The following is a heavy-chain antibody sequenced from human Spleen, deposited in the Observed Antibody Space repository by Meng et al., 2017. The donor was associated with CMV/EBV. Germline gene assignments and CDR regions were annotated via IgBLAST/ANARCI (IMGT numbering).Heavy chain of an antibody. CDR2: IRVYNGDT. Sequence: TFSSYAISWVRQAPGQGLEWLGWIRVYNGDTKYSQKFQDRVTLTTDTSTSTAYMELRSLRSDDTAVYYCSRRGPSYCGVDCLAWFDPWGQGTLVTVSS. CDR1: TFSSYA. J-gene: IGHJ5*02. D-gene: IGHD2-21*01. CDR3: SRRGPSYCGVDCLAWFDP. V-gene: IGHV1-18*01.